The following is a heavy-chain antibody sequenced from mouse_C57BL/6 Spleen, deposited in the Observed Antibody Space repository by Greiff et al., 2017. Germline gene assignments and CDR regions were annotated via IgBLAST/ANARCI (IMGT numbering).Heavy chain of an antibody. J-gene: IGHJ1*03. CDR3: AISIYYDYDGYFDV. Sequence: QVQLQQSGPGLVQPSQSLSITCTVSGFSLTSYGVHWVRQSPGKGLEWLGVIWRGGSTDYNAAFMSRLSITKDNSKSQVFFKMNSLQADDTAIYYCAISIYYDYDGYFDVWGTGTTVTVSS. V-gene: IGHV2-5*01. CDR2: IWRGGST. D-gene: IGHD2-4*01. CDR1: GFSLTSYG.